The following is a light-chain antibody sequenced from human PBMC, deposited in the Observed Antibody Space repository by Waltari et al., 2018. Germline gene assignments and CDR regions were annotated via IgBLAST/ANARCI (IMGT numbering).Light chain of an antibody. CDR3: SSYTASITLV. CDR2: DVS. V-gene: IGLV2-14*03. J-gene: IGLJ2*01. CDR1: SSDVGGYDS. Sequence: QSALTQPASVSGSPGQSITISCAGTSSDVGGYDSVSWYQQHPGKAPKPMFYDVSNRPSGFSSRVSGSKSGNTASLISSGLPAADEANYYCSSYTASITLVFGGGTKLTVL.